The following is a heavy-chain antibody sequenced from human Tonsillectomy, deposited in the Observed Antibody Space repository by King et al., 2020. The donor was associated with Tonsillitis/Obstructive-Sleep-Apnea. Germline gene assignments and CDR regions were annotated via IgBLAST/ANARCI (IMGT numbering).Heavy chain of an antibody. CDR2: ISWNGGSI. D-gene: IGHD4-17*01. V-gene: IGHV3-9*01. CDR1: GFTFDEYA. Sequence: VQLVESGGGLVQPGRSLRLSCAASGFTFDEYAMHWVRQAPGEGLEWVSGISWNGGSIVYADSVKGRFTISRDNAKNSLYLQMSSLRSEDTALYYCTKAVGTTVTAYFDYWGQGTLVTVSS. CDR3: TKAVGTTVTAYFDY. J-gene: IGHJ4*02.